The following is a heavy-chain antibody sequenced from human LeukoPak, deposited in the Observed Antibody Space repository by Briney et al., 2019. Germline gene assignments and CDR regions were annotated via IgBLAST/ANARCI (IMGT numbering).Heavy chain of an antibody. CDR1: GFTFSSYG. Sequence: GGSLRLSCAASGFTFSSYGMHWVRQAPGKGLEGVAVIWYDGSNKYYADSVKGRFTISRDNSKNTLYLQMNSLRAEDTAVYYCARGGRYFDWLLYWFDPGGQGTLVTVS. V-gene: IGHV3-33*01. J-gene: IGHJ5*02. CDR3: ARGGRYFDWLLYWFDP. D-gene: IGHD3-9*01. CDR2: IWYDGSNK.